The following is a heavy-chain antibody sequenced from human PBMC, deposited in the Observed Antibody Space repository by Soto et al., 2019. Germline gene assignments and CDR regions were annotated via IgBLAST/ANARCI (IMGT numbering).Heavy chain of an antibody. V-gene: IGHV4-59*08. J-gene: IGHJ4*02. D-gene: IGHD3-22*01. Sequence: SETLSLTCTVSGGSISSYYWSWIRQPPGKGLEWIGYIYYSGSTNYNPSLKSRVTISVDTSKNHFSLKLSSVTAADTAVYYCARQTGQENDSSGYYYFDYWGQGTLVTVSS. CDR1: GGSISSYY. CDR2: IYYSGST. CDR3: ARQTGQENDSSGYYYFDY.